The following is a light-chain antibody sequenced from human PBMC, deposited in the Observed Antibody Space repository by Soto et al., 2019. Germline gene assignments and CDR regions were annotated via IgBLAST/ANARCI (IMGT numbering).Light chain of an antibody. CDR2: DAS. Sequence: DIHLTQSPSTLSAFVGDRVTISCRARQSISGRLAWYQQKAGRAPNLLIYDASTLETGVPLRFSGSGSGTEFTLTISGLQPHDFATYYCQQYHSYPYTFGQGTKLEIK. J-gene: IGKJ2*01. CDR1: QSISGR. V-gene: IGKV1-5*01. CDR3: QQYHSYPYT.